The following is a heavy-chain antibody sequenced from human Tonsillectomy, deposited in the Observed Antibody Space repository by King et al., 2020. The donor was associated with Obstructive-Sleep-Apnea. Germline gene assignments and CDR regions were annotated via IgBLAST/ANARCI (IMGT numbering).Heavy chain of an antibody. J-gene: IGHJ5*02. D-gene: IGHD2-15*01. Sequence: QLVQSGSELKQPGASVKVSCKASGYTFTTYPMNWVRQAPGQGLEWMGWINTNTDNPTYAQGFTGRFVFSVDTSVSTAYLQISGLKAEDTAIYYCARALGDNCSGGTCYGNWFGPWGQGTLVTVSS. CDR2: INTNTDNP. CDR3: ARALGDNCSGGTCYGNWFGP. CDR1: GYTFTTYP. V-gene: IGHV7-4-1*02.